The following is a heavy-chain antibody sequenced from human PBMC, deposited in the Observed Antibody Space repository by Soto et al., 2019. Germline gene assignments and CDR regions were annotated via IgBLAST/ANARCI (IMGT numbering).Heavy chain of an antibody. D-gene: IGHD6-19*01. CDR3: ARDRDSSGWYGFDY. J-gene: IGHJ4*02. CDR2: ISAYNGNT. V-gene: IGHV1-18*01. Sequence: ASVKVSCKTSGYTFTTYDINWVRQPTGQGLEWMGWISAYNGNTNYAQKLQGRVTMTTDTSTSTAYMELRSLRSDDTAVYYCARDRDSSGWYGFDYWGQGTLVTVSS. CDR1: GYTFTTYD.